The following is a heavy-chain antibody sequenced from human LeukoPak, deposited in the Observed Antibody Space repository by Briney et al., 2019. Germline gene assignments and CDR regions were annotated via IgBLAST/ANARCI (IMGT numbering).Heavy chain of an antibody. CDR1: GGSISSYY. D-gene: IGHD3-3*01. V-gene: IGHV4-59*01. CDR2: IYYSGST. J-gene: IGHJ3*02. Sequence: SETLSLTCTVSGGSISSYYWSWIRQPPGTGLEWIGYIYYSGSTNYNPSLKSRVTISVDTSKNQFSLKLSSVTAADTAVYYCARASGSYDFWSGYYTPFAFDIWGQGTMVTVSS. CDR3: ARASGSYDFWSGYYTPFAFDI.